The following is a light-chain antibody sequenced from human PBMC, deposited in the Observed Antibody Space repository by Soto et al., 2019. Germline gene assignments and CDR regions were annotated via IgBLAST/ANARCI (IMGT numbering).Light chain of an antibody. CDR2: DNS. CDR3: QSYDSSLSGVV. CDR1: SSNIGAGYA. J-gene: IGLJ7*01. V-gene: IGLV1-40*01. Sequence: QSVLTQPPSVSGAPGQRVTISCTGSSSNIGAGYAVHWYQQLPVTAPKLLIYDNSNRPSGVPDRFPGSKSGTSASLAITGLQAEDEADYYCQSYDSSLSGVVFGGGTQLTVL.